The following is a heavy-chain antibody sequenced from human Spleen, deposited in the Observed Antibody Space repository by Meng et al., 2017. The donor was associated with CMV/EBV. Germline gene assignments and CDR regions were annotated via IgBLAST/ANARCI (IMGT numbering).Heavy chain of an antibody. D-gene: IGHD4-17*01. J-gene: IGHJ5*02. CDR1: GNIFTRLG. V-gene: IGHV1-18*01. CDR3: AVKDDSGDYEA. Sequence: SCKASGNIFTRLGFNWVRQAPGQGLEWMGWISAYNGDTHYERKFGNRVTMTTDTSTTTAHMELRSLRSDDTAVYYCAVKDDSGDYEAWGQGTLVTVSS. CDR2: ISAYNGDT.